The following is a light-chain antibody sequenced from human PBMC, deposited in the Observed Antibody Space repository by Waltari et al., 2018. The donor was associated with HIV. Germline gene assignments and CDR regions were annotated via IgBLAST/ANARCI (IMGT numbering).Light chain of an antibody. CDR2: GNN. CDR3: QAYDSSLSGWV. Sequence: QSVLTQPPSVSGAPGQRVTIPCTGSSSNIGAGFDVPWYQQLPGTAPRLLIYGNNNRPSGVPDRFSGSKSGTSASLAITGLQAEDEADYDCQAYDSSLSGWVFGGRTKLTVL. CDR1: SSNIGAGFD. V-gene: IGLV1-40*01. J-gene: IGLJ3*02.